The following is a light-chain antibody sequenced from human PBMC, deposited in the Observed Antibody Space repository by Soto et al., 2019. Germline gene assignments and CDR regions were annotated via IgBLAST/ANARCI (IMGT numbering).Light chain of an antibody. Sequence: EIVLTQSPGTLSLSPGERATLSCRASQSVSNYLAWYQQKPGQAPRLLIYGASRRATVIPDRFSGSGSGTHFTLTISSLEPADFAVYYCQQYGGSPQTFGQGKNVAIK. CDR1: QSVSNY. CDR3: QQYGGSPQT. V-gene: IGKV3-20*01. J-gene: IGKJ1*01. CDR2: GAS.